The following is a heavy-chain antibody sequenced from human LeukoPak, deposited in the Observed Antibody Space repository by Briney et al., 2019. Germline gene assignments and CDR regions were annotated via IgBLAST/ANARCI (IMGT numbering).Heavy chain of an antibody. CDR3: ARGGQSSGYYYHVLYFDY. D-gene: IGHD3-22*01. Sequence: PSETLSLTCIVSGGSISSYYWSWIRQPPGKGLEWIGYIYYSGNTNYNPSLKSRVTISVDTSKDQFSLKLSSVTAADTAVYYCARGGQSSGYYYHVLYFDYWGQGTLVTVSS. CDR1: GGSISSYY. CDR2: IYYSGNT. J-gene: IGHJ4*02. V-gene: IGHV4-59*01.